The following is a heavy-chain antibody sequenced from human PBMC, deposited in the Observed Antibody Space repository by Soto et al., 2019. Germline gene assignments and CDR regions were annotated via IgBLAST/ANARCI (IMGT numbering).Heavy chain of an antibody. CDR3: AKKPYSSSYY. CDR2: ISGSGGST. J-gene: IGHJ4*02. D-gene: IGHD6-6*01. CDR1: GFTFSSYA. Sequence: GGSLRLSCAASGFTFSSYAMSWVRQAPGKGLGWVSAISGSGGSTYYADSVKGRFTIPRDNSKNTLYLQMNSLRAEDTAVYYCAKKPYSSSYYWGQGTLVTVSS. V-gene: IGHV3-23*01.